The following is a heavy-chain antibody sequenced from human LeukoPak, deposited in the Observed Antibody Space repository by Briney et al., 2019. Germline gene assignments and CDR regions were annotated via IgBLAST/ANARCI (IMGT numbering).Heavy chain of an antibody. CDR1: GYTFTSYG. CDR2: ISAYNGNT. D-gene: IGHD1-1*01. V-gene: IGHV1-18*01. CDR3: ARGNYNWNDGFLDY. Sequence: GASVKVSCKASGYTFTSYGISWVRQAPGQGLEWMGWISAYNGNTNYAQKFQGRVTITADKSTSTAYMELSSLRSEDTAVYYCARGNYNWNDGFLDYWGQGTLVTVSS. J-gene: IGHJ4*02.